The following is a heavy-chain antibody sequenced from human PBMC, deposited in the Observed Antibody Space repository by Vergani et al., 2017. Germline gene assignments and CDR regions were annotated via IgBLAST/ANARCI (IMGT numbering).Heavy chain of an antibody. V-gene: IGHV4-31*03. CDR2: IYYSGST. Sequence: QVQLQESGPGLVKPSQTLSLTCIVSGGSISSGGYYWSWIRQHPGEGLEWIGYIYYSGSTNYNPSLKSRVTISVDTSKNQFSLKLSSVTAADTAVYYCARGEAVGAIAYWGQGTLVTVAS. J-gene: IGHJ4*02. D-gene: IGHD1-26*01. CDR3: ARGEAVGAIAY. CDR1: GGSISSGGYY.